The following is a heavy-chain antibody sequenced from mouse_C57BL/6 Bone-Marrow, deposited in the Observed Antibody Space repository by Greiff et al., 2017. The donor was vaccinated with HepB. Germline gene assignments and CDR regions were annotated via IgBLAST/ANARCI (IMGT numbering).Heavy chain of an antibody. CDR1: GFNIKDDY. CDR3: TTPDGYYLYAIDY. Sequence: EVQLQQSGAELVRPGASVKLSCTASGFNIKDDYMHWVKQRPEQGLEWIGWIDPENGDTEYASKFQGKATITADTSSNTAYLQLSSLTSEDTAVYYCTTPDGYYLYAIDYWGQGTSVTVSS. V-gene: IGHV14-4*01. CDR2: IDPENGDT. J-gene: IGHJ4*01. D-gene: IGHD2-3*01.